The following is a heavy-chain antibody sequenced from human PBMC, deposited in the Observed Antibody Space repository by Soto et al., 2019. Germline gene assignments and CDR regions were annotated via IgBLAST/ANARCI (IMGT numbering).Heavy chain of an antibody. CDR1: GGSLNRGDYY. CDR3: ARESHHLGSYGPS. CDR2: IYYSGST. Sequence: SETLPLTFTVSGGSLNRGDYYWSRIRQPPGKGLEWIGYIYYSGSTYYNPSLKSRVTISVDTSKIQFTLKLSSVTAADTAVYYGARESHHLGSYGPSWGHGTLVTVSS. D-gene: IGHD3-16*01. V-gene: IGHV4-30-4*01. J-gene: IGHJ5*01.